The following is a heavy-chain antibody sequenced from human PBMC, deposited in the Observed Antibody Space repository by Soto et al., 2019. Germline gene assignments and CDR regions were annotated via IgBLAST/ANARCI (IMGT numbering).Heavy chain of an antibody. V-gene: IGHV4-31*03. J-gene: IGHJ4*02. CDR1: GGSITSGAYY. CDR2: IFFSGNT. CDR3: VRSDNGGNWADY. D-gene: IGHD7-27*01. Sequence: QVQLQESGPGLVKPSQTLSLTCTVSGGSITSGAYYWSWIRQHPGKGLEWIGYIFFSGNTYYNPSLKSRVTISLGTSKNQFSLQLSSVTAADTAVYYCVRSDNGGNWADYWGQGTLVTVSS.